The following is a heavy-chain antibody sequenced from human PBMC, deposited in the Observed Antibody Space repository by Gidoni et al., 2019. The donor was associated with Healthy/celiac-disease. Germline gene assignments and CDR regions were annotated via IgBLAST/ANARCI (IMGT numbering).Heavy chain of an antibody. D-gene: IGHD3-22*01. V-gene: IGHV4-39*01. Sequence: QLQLQESGSGLVTPSDTLSLTCTVPGGSISSSSHYWGWIRRPLGKGLEWIGGIYYSGGTYYNPSLKSRVTISIDTSKNQFTLKLSSVTAADTAVYYCGYYYIDAFNIWGQGTMVTVSS. CDR3: GYYYIDAFNI. J-gene: IGHJ3*02. CDR2: IYYSGGT. CDR1: GGSISSSSHY.